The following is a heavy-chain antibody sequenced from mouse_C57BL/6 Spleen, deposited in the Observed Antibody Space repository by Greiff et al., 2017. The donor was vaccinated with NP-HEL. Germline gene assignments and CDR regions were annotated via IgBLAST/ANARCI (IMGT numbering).Heavy chain of an antibody. CDR2: ISYDGSN. CDR3: AGYYGSSYLYYAMDY. CDR1: GYSITSGYY. V-gene: IGHV3-6*01. Sequence: EVKLMESGPGLVKPSQSLSLTCSVTGYSITSGYYWNWIRQFPGNKLEWMGYISYDGSNNYNPSLKNRIPITRDTSKNQFFLKLNSVTTEDTATYYCAGYYGSSYLYYAMDYWGQGTSVTVSS. D-gene: IGHD1-1*01. J-gene: IGHJ4*01.